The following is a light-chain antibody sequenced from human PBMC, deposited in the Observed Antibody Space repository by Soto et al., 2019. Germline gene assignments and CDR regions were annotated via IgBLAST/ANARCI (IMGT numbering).Light chain of an antibody. Sequence: QSMLTQPPSASGSPGQSVTISCTGTSSDVGGYKYVSWYQQHPGKAPKLMIYEVSNRPSGVSNRFSGSKSGNTASLTISGLQAEDETDYYCFSYTSSGTYVFGTGTKVTVL. V-gene: IGLV2-14*01. CDR2: EVS. CDR1: SSDVGGYKY. CDR3: FSYTSSGTYV. J-gene: IGLJ1*01.